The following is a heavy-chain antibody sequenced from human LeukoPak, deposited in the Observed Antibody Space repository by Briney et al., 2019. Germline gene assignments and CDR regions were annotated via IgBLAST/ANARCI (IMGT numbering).Heavy chain of an antibody. V-gene: IGHV1-3*01. Sequence: GASVKVSCKASGYTFTSHAMHWVRQAPGQRLEWMRWINAGNGNTKYSQKFQGRVTITRDTSASTAYMELSSLRSEDTAVYYCARVPEYYDSSGYDYWGQGTLVTVSS. CDR3: ARVPEYYDSSGYDY. CDR2: INAGNGNT. D-gene: IGHD3-22*01. CDR1: GYTFTSHA. J-gene: IGHJ4*02.